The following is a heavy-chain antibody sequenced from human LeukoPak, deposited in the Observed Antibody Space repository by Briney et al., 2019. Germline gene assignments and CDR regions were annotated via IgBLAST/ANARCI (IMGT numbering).Heavy chain of an antibody. V-gene: IGHV4-34*01. CDR2: INHTGGT. Sequence: SETLSLTCAVYGGSFSAYYWNWIRQPPGKGLEWIGEINHTGGTNYNPSLKSRVTISVDTSKNHFSLKLSSVTAADTAVYYCARLLRGWVDPWGQGTLVTVSS. CDR3: ARLLRGWVDP. D-gene: IGHD3-10*01. J-gene: IGHJ5*02. CDR1: GGSFSAYY.